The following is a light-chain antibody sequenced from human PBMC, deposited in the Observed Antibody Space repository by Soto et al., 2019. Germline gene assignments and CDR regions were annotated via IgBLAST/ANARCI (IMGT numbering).Light chain of an antibody. CDR1: SSDVGGYNY. V-gene: IGLV2-8*01. CDR3: SSYAGSSNV. J-gene: IGLJ1*01. CDR2: EVN. Sequence: QSVRTQPPSASWSPGQSVSISCTGTSSDVGGYNYVSWYQQHPGKAPKLMIYEVNKRPSGVPDRFSGSKSGNTASLTVSGLQAEDEADYYCSSYAGSSNVFGTGTKVTV.